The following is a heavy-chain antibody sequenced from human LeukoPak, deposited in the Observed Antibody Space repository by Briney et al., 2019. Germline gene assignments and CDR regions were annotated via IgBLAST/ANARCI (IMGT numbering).Heavy chain of an antibody. V-gene: IGHV4-34*01. D-gene: IGHD1-7*01. J-gene: IGHJ5*02. Sequence: PSETLSLTCAVYGGSFSGYYWSGIREPPGKGVEWLVEISHSGSTNYTPSLKSRVTISVDTSKNQFSLKLSSLTAADTAVYYCARGGRWNYGSFDPWGQGTLVTVSS. CDR3: ARGGRWNYGSFDP. CDR2: ISHSGST. CDR1: GGSFSGYY.